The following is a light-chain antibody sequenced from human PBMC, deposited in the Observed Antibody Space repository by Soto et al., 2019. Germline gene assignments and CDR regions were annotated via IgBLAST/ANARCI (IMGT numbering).Light chain of an antibody. J-gene: IGKJ4*01. CDR2: DAS. Sequence: ETVLTQSPATLSLSPGERATLSCRASQSVGSSLAWYQQKPGQAPRLLINDASNRATGIPARFSASGSGTDFALTITSLEPEDFAVYYCQQRNEWPLTFGGGTKVDIK. CDR1: QSVGSS. CDR3: QQRNEWPLT. V-gene: IGKV3-11*01.